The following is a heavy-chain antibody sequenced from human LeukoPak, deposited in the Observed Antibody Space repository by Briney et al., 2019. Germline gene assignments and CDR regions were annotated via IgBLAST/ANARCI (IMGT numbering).Heavy chain of an antibody. Sequence: SETLSLTCAVYGGSFSSYYWSWIRQPPGKGLEWIGEINHSGSTNYNPSLKSRVTISVDTSKNQFSLKLSSVTAADTAVYYCARDVMSSGYYFDYWGQGTLVTVSS. J-gene: IGHJ4*02. CDR2: INHSGST. V-gene: IGHV4-34*01. CDR3: ARDVMSSGYYFDY. CDR1: GGSFSSYY. D-gene: IGHD3-22*01.